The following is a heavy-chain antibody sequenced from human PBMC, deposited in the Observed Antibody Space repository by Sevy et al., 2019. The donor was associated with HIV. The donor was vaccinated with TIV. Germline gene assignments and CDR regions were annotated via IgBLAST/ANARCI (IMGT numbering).Heavy chain of an antibody. J-gene: IGHJ6*02. V-gene: IGHV3-30-3*01. Sequence: GGSLRLSCVASGFAFSNYYAMHWVRQAPGKGLEWVALISYDGSDKYYEDSVKGCFTFSRDNFKNTLFLQMNSLTTEDTAVYYCARPRANYVDHYFFYAMDVWGQGTTVTVSS. CDR1: GFAFSNYYA. D-gene: IGHD4-17*01. CDR2: ISYDGSDK. CDR3: ARPRANYVDHYFFYAMDV.